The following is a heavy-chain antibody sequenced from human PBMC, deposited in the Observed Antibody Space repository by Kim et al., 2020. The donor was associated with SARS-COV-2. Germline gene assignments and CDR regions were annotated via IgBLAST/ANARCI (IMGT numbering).Heavy chain of an antibody. CDR2: INTNTGNP. J-gene: IGHJ6*02. CDR3: AREWQQYYYYYGMDV. Sequence: ASVKVSCKASGYTFTSYAMNWVRQAPGQGLEWIGWINTNTGNPTYAQGFTGRFVFSLDTSVSTAYLQISSLKAEDTAVYYCAREWQQYYYYYGMDVWGQGTTVTVSS. CDR1: GYTFTSYA. V-gene: IGHV7-4-1*02. D-gene: IGHD6-13*01.